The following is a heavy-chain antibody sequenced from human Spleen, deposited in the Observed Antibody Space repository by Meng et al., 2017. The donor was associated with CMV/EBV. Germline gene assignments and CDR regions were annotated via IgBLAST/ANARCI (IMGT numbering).Heavy chain of an antibody. Sequence: GESLKISCKGSGYSVSTYWITWVRQMPGKGLEWMGIIYPGDSDTRYSPSFQGQVTISADKSISAAYLQWSSLKASDTAMYYCARQVVVTTASGCTYDGMDVWGQGTTVTVSS. J-gene: IGHJ6*02. CDR2: IYPGDSDT. CDR3: ARQVVVTTASGCTYDGMDV. V-gene: IGHV5-51*01. D-gene: IGHD2-2*01. CDR1: GYSVSTYW.